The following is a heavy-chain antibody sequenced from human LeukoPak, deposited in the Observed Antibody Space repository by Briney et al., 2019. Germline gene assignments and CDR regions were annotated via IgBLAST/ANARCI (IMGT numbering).Heavy chain of an antibody. Sequence: SSETLSLTCTVSGGSISSYYWSWIRQPPGKGLEWIGYIYYSGSTNYNPSLKSRVTISVDTSKNQFSLKLSSVTAADTAVYYCASGRYSYGWNWFDPWGQGTLVAVSS. D-gene: IGHD5-18*01. CDR2: IYYSGST. CDR1: GGSISSYY. CDR3: ASGRYSYGWNWFDP. V-gene: IGHV4-59*01. J-gene: IGHJ5*02.